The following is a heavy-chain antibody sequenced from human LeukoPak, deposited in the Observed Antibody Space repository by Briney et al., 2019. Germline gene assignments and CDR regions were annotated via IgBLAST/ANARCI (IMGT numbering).Heavy chain of an antibody. CDR1: GFSFGDYA. J-gene: IGHJ4*02. D-gene: IGHD3-22*01. CDR2: ISSKTYGGTT. V-gene: IGHV3-49*04. CDR3: TGNPSSYYYESRLFDY. Sequence: GGSLRLSCTASGFSFGDYAMSWVRQAPGKGLEWVGFISSKTYGGTTEYAASVKGRFTISRDDSKSIAYLQMNSLKTEDTAVYYCTGNPSSYYYESRLFDYWGQGTLVTVSS.